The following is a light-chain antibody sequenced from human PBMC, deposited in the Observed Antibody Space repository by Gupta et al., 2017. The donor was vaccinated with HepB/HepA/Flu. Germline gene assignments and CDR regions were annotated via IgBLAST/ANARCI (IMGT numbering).Light chain of an antibody. CDR2: AAS. CDR3: QQLNSYPIT. J-gene: IGKJ5*01. Sequence: DIQLTQSPSFLSASVGDRVTITCRASQGISSYLAWYQQKPGKAPKLLIYAASTVQSGVPSRFSGSGSGTEFTLTISSLQPEDFANYYCQQLNSYPITFGQGTRMEIK. CDR1: QGISSY. V-gene: IGKV1-9*01.